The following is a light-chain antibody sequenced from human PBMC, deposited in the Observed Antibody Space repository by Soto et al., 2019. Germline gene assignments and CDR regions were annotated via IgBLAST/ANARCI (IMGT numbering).Light chain of an antibody. CDR2: DAS. Sequence: DIQMTQSPSTLSASVGDRVTITCRASQSISDWLAWYQQIPGKAPKLLIYDASNLQSGVPSRFSGSGSGTEFTLTISSLQPDDFATYYCLQYNTYSWTFGQGTKVEV. CDR1: QSISDW. J-gene: IGKJ1*01. CDR3: LQYNTYSWT. V-gene: IGKV1-5*01.